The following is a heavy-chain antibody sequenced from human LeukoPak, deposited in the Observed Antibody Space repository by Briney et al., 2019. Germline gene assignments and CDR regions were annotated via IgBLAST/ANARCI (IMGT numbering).Heavy chain of an antibody. Sequence: EAGGSLRLSCAASGFTFAASGFTFSGYYMSWVRQAPGKGLEWVSSISSSSSYIYYADSVKGRFTISRDNAKNSLFLQMNSLRAEDTAVYYCAKDLLAFWGSGSLNTYWGQGTLVTVSS. D-gene: IGHD3-10*01. CDR2: ISSSSSYI. V-gene: IGHV3-21*01. J-gene: IGHJ4*02. CDR1: GFTFSGYY. CDR3: AKDLLAFWGSGSLNTY.